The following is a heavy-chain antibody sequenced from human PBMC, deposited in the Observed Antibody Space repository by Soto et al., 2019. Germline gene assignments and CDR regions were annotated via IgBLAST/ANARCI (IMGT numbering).Heavy chain of an antibody. D-gene: IGHD1-1*01. CDR3: ASRLEEDYYYYYGMDV. Sequence: ASVKVSCKASGYTFTSYGISWVRQAPGQGLEWMGWISAYNGNTNYAQKLQGRVTMTTDTSTSTAYMELRSLRSEDTAVYYCASRLEEDYYYYYGMDVWGQGTTVTVSS. CDR1: GYTFTSYG. J-gene: IGHJ6*02. V-gene: IGHV1-18*01. CDR2: ISAYNGNT.